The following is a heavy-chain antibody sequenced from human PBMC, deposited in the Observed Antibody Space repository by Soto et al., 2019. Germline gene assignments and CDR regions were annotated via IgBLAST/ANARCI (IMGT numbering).Heavy chain of an antibody. CDR3: AAVDTAMVDYYYGMDV. CDR1: GGSISSSSYY. D-gene: IGHD5-18*01. Sequence: SETLSLTCTVSGGSISSSSYYWVWIRQPPGKGLEWIGSIYYSGSTYYNPSLKSRVTISVDTSKNQFSLKLSSVTAADTAVYYCAAVDTAMVDYYYGMDVWGQGTTVTVSS. V-gene: IGHV4-39*01. J-gene: IGHJ6*02. CDR2: IYYSGST.